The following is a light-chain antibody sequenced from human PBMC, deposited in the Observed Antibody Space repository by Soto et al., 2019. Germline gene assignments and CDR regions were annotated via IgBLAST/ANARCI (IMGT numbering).Light chain of an antibody. CDR2: ETS. CDR1: QSVSGSY. J-gene: IGKJ3*01. Sequence: EIVLTQSPGTLSLSPGERATLSCRASQSVSGSYLAWYQQKPGQAPRLFIYETSRRATGIPDRFSGSGSGPDFTLTISRLEPEDSAVYYCQQYGGSPSLFTFGPGTKVDIK. CDR3: QQYGGSPSLFT. V-gene: IGKV3-20*01.